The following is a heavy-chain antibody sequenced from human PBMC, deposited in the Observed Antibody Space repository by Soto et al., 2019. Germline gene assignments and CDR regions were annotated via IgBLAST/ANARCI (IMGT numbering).Heavy chain of an antibody. D-gene: IGHD3-3*01. V-gene: IGHV3-23*01. Sequence: GGSLRLSCAASGFTFSSYAMSWVRQAPGKGLEWVSAISGSGGSTYYADSVKGRFTISRDNSKNTLYLQMNSLRAEDTAVYYCAKGGDQTYYDFWSGLPGAFGFDYWGQGTLVTVSS. J-gene: IGHJ4*02. CDR2: ISGSGGST. CDR1: GFTFSSYA. CDR3: AKGGDQTYYDFWSGLPGAFGFDY.